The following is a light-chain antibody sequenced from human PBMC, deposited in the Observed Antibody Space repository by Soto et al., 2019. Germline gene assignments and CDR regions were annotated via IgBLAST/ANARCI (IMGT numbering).Light chain of an antibody. V-gene: IGLV1-36*01. Sequence: QSALTQPPSVSEAPRQRVTISCSGSSSNIGNNAVNWYQQLPGTAPKLLIYYDDLLPSRVSDRFSGSKSGTSASLAISGLQSEDEAGYYCAAWDDSLNGYVFGTGTKVTVL. CDR1: SSNIGNNA. J-gene: IGLJ1*01. CDR2: YDD. CDR3: AAWDDSLNGYV.